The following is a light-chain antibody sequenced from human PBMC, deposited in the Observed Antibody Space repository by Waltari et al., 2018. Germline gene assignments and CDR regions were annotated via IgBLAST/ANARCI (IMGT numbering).Light chain of an antibody. CDR1: QSVGST. CDR2: GAS. V-gene: IGKV3-15*01. Sequence: IVMTQSPATLSVSPGERATLSCRASQSVGSTLAWYQQKPGQAPRLLIYGASTRATGIPARFSGSGSGTDFTLTISSLQSEDCAIYYCQQYYDWPPLTFGGGTKVEI. J-gene: IGKJ4*01. CDR3: QQYYDWPPLT.